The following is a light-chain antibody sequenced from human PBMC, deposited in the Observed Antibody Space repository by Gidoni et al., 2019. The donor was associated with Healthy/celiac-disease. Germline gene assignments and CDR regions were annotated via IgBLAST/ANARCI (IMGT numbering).Light chain of an antibody. Sequence: DIQMTQSPSSLSASVGDRVTITCRASQTISIYLNWYQQKPGKAPTLLIYAASSLQSGVPSRFSGSGSGTDCTLTISSLQPEDFASYSCQQSYSTPFTFXPXTKVDIK. V-gene: IGKV1-39*01. CDR1: QTISIY. CDR2: AAS. J-gene: IGKJ3*01. CDR3: QQSYSTPFT.